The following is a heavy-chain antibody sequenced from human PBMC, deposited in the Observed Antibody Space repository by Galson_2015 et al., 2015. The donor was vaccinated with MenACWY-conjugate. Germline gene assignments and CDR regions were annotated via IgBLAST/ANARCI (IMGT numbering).Heavy chain of an antibody. CDR2: IKSQTDGGKT. CDR1: ASTFSNAY. Sequence: SLRLSCAGSASTFSNAYMGWVRQAPGKGLEWVGRIKSQTDGGKTDYAAPVKGRFTISRDDSKNTLYLQMNSLKIEDTAVYYCTTHKPDSWGGLLFHFYMDVWGKGTTVTVSS. D-gene: IGHD2-21*01. V-gene: IGHV3-15*01. CDR3: TTHKPDSWGGLLFHFYMDV. J-gene: IGHJ6*03.